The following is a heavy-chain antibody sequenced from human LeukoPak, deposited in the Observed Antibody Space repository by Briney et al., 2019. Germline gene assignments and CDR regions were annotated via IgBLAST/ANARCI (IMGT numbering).Heavy chain of an antibody. Sequence: GGSLRLSCAASGFTFSNAWMTWVRQAPGEGLDWVGRIASKTDGGATDYAAPVKGRFTISRDDSKNTLNLQMNSLKTEDTAVYYCTTGIRGDWGQGTLVTVSS. CDR2: IASKTDGGAT. J-gene: IGHJ4*02. CDR1: GFTFSNAW. CDR3: TTGIRGD. V-gene: IGHV3-15*04. D-gene: IGHD3-10*01.